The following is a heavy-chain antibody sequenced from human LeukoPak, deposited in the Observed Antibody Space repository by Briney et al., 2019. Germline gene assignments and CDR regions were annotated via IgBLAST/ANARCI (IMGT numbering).Heavy chain of an antibody. D-gene: IGHD5/OR15-5a*01. CDR1: GGSFSGYY. J-gene: IGHJ4*02. V-gene: IGHV4-34*01. CDR3: ARSPLSNSHFDY. CDR2: INHSGST. Sequence: PSETLSLTCAVYGGSFSGYYWSWIRQPPGKGLEWIGEINHSGSTNYNPSLKSRVTISVDTSKNQFSLKLSSVTAADTAVYYCARSPLSNSHFDYWGQGTLVTVSS.